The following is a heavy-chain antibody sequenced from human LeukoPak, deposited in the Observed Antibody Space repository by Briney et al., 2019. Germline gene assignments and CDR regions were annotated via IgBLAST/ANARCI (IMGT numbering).Heavy chain of an antibody. Sequence: NPSETLSLTCTVSGGSISSYYWSWIRQPPGKGLEWIGYIYYSGGTNYNPSLKSRVTISVDTSKNQFSLKLSSVTAADTAVYYCARAGYYGSGSLYYYYYYMDVWGKGTTVTISS. CDR1: GGSISSYY. CDR3: ARAGYYGSGSLYYYYYYMDV. CDR2: IYYSGGT. J-gene: IGHJ6*03. V-gene: IGHV4-59*01. D-gene: IGHD3-10*01.